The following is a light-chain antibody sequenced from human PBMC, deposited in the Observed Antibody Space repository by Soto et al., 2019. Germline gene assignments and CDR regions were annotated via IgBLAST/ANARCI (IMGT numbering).Light chain of an antibody. V-gene: IGLV1-40*01. Sequence: QSVLTQPPSVSGAPGQRVTISCTGSRSNIGAGYDVHWYQQLPGTAPKLLIYGNSNQPSGVPDRFSGSKSGTSASLAITGLQAEDEADYYCQSYDSSLSGWVFSGGTKLTVL. CDR2: GNS. CDR3: QSYDSSLSGWV. CDR1: RSNIGAGYD. J-gene: IGLJ3*02.